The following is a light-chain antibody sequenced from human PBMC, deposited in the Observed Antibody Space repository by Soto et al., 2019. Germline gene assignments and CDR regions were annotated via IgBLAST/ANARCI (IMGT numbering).Light chain of an antibody. CDR3: EPYERLLT. V-gene: IGKV1-5*01. J-gene: IGKJ1*01. Sequence: DSQMTHNPATLSATVGARVIITCRASQSANRWLAWYQQKPRRAPKLLIYHASSLPSGVPARFSGSGSGRNLPRTISSLEPDVVATYYCEPYERLLTFGQGNKVE. CDR1: QSANRW. CDR2: HAS.